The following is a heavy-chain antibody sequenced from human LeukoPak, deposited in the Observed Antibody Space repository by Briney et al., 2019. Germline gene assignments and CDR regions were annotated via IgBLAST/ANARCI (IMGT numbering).Heavy chain of an antibody. J-gene: IGHJ4*02. CDR1: GLVFTTAW. CDR3: AKRGVVIRVILVGFHKEAYYFDS. Sequence: PGESLRLSCAASGLVFTTAWMIWVRQAPGKGLEWVAGISGSGGSTNYADSVKGRFTISRDNPQNTLYLQMNSLRAEDTAVYFCAKRGVVIRVILVGFHKEAYYFDSWGQGALVTVSS. CDR2: ISGSGGST. V-gene: IGHV3-23*01. D-gene: IGHD3-22*01.